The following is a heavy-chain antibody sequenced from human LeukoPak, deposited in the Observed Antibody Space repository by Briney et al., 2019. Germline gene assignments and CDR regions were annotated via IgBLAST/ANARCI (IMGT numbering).Heavy chain of an antibody. V-gene: IGHV4-59*01. CDR1: GGSISSYY. CDR3: ARPGGVSRGDAFDI. D-gene: IGHD2-8*02. Sequence: SETLSLTCTVSGGSISSYYWSWIRQPPGKGLEWIGYIYYSGSTNYNPSLKSRVTISVDTSKNQFSLKLSSVTAADTAVYYCARPGGVSRGDAFDIWGQGTMVTVSS. J-gene: IGHJ3*02. CDR2: IYYSGST.